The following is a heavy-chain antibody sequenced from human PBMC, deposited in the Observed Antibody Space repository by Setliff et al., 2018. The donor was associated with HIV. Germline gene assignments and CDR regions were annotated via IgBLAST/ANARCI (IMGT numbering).Heavy chain of an antibody. Sequence: PSETLSLTCTVSGGSISSSSYYWGRIRQPPGKGLEWIGNIYSGGTTYYNSSLRSRVTISVDTSKNQFSLKLNSVTAADTAVYYCARHAVPHYYDSSGPSWGPGTLVTVSS. D-gene: IGHD3-22*01. V-gene: IGHV4-39*07. CDR2: IYSGGTT. CDR3: ARHAVPHYYDSSGPS. CDR1: GGSISSSSYY. J-gene: IGHJ5*02.